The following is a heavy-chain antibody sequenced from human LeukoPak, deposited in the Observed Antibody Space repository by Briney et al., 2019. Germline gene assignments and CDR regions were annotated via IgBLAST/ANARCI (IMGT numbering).Heavy chain of an antibody. CDR2: ISSGTTTII. V-gene: IGHV3-48*01. CDR1: GFTFSTYS. D-gene: IGHD2-21*01. Sequence: GGSLRLSCAASGFTFSTYSMNWVRQAPGKGLEWVSYISSGTTTIIYYADSVKGRFTISRDNSKNTLYLQMNSLRAEDTAVYYCARGEHQMAVDYWGQGTLVTVSS. CDR3: ARGEHQMAVDY. J-gene: IGHJ4*02.